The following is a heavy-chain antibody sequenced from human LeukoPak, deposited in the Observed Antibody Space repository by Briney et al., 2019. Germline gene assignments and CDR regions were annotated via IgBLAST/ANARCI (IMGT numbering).Heavy chain of an antibody. J-gene: IGHJ3*02. CDR1: GFTFSSYA. V-gene: IGHV3-23*01. Sequence: PGGSLRLSCAASGFTFSSYAMSWVRHAPGKALEWVSAISGSGGSTYYADSVKGRFTISRDNSKNTLYLQMNSLRAEDTAVYYCAKFRYKPGAFDIWGQGTMVTVSS. CDR3: AKFRYKPGAFDI. D-gene: IGHD1-1*01. CDR2: ISGSGGST.